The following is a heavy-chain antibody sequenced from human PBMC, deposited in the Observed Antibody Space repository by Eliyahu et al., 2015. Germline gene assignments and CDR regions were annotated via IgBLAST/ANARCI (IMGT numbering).Heavy chain of an antibody. Sequence: EVQLVQSGAEVKKPGESLKISCXGSGYSFTSYWIAWVRQXPGKGLEWMGIIYPGDSDTRYSPSFQGQVTASADKSISTAYLQWRSLKASDTAMYYCARRGHCNGDVCFGSDYWGQGTLVTVSS. D-gene: IGHD2-8*02. J-gene: IGHJ4*02. V-gene: IGHV5-51*01. CDR2: IYPGDSDT. CDR3: ARRGHCNGDVCFGSDY. CDR1: GYSFTSYW.